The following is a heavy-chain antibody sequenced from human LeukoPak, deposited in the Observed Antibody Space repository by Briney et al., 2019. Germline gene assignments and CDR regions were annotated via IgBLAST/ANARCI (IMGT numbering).Heavy chain of an antibody. J-gene: IGHJ5*02. D-gene: IGHD6-19*01. V-gene: IGHV1-2*02. CDR2: INPNSGGT. Sequence: ASVKVSCKASGYTFTGYYMHWVRQAPGQGLEWMGWINPNSGGTNYAQKFQGRVTMTRDTSISTAYMELSRLRSDDTAVYYCARDPYSSGWYTANNWLDPWGQGTLVTVSS. CDR3: ARDPYSSGWYTANNWLDP. CDR1: GYTFTGYY.